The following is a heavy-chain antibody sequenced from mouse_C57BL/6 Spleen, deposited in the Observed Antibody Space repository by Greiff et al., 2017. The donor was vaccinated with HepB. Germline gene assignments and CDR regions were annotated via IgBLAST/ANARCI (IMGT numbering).Heavy chain of an antibody. CDR2: IYPGSGNT. D-gene: IGHD1-1*01. J-gene: IGHJ1*03. V-gene: IGHV1-76*01. CDR1: GYTFTDYY. Sequence: VQGVESGAELVRPGASVKLSCKASGYTFTDYYINWVKQRPGQGLEWIARIYPGSGNTYYNEKFKGKATLTAEKSSSTAYMQLSSLTSEDSAVYFCARVATHWYFDVWGTGTTVTVSS. CDR3: ARVATHWYFDV.